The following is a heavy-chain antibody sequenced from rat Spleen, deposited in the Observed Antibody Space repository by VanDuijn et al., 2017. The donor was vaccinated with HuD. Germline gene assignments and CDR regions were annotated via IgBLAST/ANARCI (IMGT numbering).Heavy chain of an antibody. V-gene: IGHV5-17*01. Sequence: EVQLVESGGGLVQPGRSLKFSCAASGFTFSNYGMAWVRQAPKKGLEWVASISYEGTSTYYGDSVKGRFTISRDNAKSTLYLQMNSLQTEDTATYYCARDISFFDYWGQGVMVTVSS. CDR1: GFTFSNYG. J-gene: IGHJ2*01. CDR3: ARDISFFDY. D-gene: IGHD1-2*01. CDR2: ISYEGTST.